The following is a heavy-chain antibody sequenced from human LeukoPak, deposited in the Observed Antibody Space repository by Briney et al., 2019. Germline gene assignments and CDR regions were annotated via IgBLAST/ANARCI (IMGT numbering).Heavy chain of an antibody. D-gene: IGHD6-6*01. CDR1: GYTFTGYY. V-gene: IGHV1-2*02. J-gene: IGHJ5*02. Sequence: GASVKVSCKASGYTFTGYYMHWVRQAPGQGLEWMGWINPNSGGTNYAQKFQGRVTMTRDTSISTAYMELSRLRSDDTAVYYCARTGPIAAREPVNWFDPWGQGTLVTVSS. CDR2: INPNSGGT. CDR3: ARTGPIAAREPVNWFDP.